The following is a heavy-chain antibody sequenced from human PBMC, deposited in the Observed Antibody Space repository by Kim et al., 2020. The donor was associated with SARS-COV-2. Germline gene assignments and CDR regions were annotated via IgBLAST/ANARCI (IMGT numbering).Heavy chain of an antibody. CDR3: ARGPITMIVVSYFDY. D-gene: IGHD3-22*01. CDR2: IYSGGST. V-gene: IGHV3-66*01. CDR1: GFTASSNY. J-gene: IGHJ4*02. Sequence: GGSLRLSCAASGFTASSNYMSWVRQAPGKGLEWVSVIYSGGSTYYADSVKGRFTISRDNSKNTLYLQMNSLRAEDTAVYYCARGPITMIVVSYFDYWGQGTLVTVSS.